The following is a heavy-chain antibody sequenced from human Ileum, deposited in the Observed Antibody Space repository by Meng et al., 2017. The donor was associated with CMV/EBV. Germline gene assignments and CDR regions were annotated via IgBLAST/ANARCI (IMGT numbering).Heavy chain of an antibody. V-gene: IGHV3-23*01. CDR1: GFTFSSYA. D-gene: IGHD2-15*01. J-gene: IGHJ3*01. CDR3: AKDSYSKGDV. Sequence: GESLKISCAASGFTFSSYAMSWVRQAPGKGLEWVSAISGSGGSTYYADSVKGRFTISRDNSKNTLYLQMNSLRAEDTALYYCAKDSYSKGDVWGQGTVVTVSS. CDR2: ISGSGGST.